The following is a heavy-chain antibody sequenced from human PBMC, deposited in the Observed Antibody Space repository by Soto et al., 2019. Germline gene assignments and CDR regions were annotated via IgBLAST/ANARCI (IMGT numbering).Heavy chain of an antibody. J-gene: IGHJ4*02. CDR1: GYSFSIFW. CDR2: IYPADSDT. D-gene: IGHD2-8*02. Sequence: GESLKISCKGSGYSFSIFWIGWVRQMPGKGLEWMGVIYPADSDTRYSPSFEGQVTISADKSFSTVYLQWSSLKASDTAMYYCASSVLVTSTMNYFDLWGQGTLVTVSS. V-gene: IGHV5-51*01. CDR3: ASSVLVTSTMNYFDL.